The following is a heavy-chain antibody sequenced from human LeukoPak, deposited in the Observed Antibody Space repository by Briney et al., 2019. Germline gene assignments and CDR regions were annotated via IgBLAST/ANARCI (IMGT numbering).Heavy chain of an antibody. J-gene: IGHJ4*02. CDR1: GYTFTGYY. V-gene: IGHV1-2*02. Sequence: ASVKVSCKASGYTFTGYYMHWVRQAPGRGLEWMGWINPNSGGTNYAQKFQGRVTMTRDTSISTAYMELSRLRSDDTAVYYCARAAFNWGSPAFDYWGQGTLVTVSS. CDR3: ARAAFNWGSPAFDY. CDR2: INPNSGGT. D-gene: IGHD7-27*01.